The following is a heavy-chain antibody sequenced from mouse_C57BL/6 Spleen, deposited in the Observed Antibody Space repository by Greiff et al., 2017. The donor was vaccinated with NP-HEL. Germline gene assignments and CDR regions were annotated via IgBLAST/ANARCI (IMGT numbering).Heavy chain of an antibody. Sequence: EVKLVESGGGLVKPGGSLKLSCAASGFTFSSYAMSWVRQTPEKRLEWVATISDGGSYTYYPDNVKGRFTISRDNAKNNLYLQMSHLKSEDTAMYYCARDYDGYYPDYWGQGTTLTVSS. D-gene: IGHD2-3*01. J-gene: IGHJ2*01. CDR3: ARDYDGYYPDY. CDR2: ISDGGSYT. V-gene: IGHV5-4*01. CDR1: GFTFSSYA.